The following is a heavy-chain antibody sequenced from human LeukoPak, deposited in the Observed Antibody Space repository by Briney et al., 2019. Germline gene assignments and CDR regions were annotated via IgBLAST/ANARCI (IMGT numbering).Heavy chain of an antibody. V-gene: IGHV3-21*01. CDR1: GFTFSSYS. CDR2: ISSSSSYI. J-gene: IGHJ3*02. Sequence: GGSLRLSCAASGFTFSSYSINWVRQAPGKGLEWVSSISSSSSYIYYADSVKGRFTISRDNAKNSLYLQMNCLRAEDTAVYYCARDREEYCSGGSCQAFDIWGQGTMVTVSS. CDR3: ARDREEYCSGGSCQAFDI. D-gene: IGHD2-15*01.